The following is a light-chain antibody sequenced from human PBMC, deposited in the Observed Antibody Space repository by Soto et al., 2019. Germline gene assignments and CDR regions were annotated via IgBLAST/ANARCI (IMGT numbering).Light chain of an antibody. V-gene: IGKV1-39*01. CDR3: QQSYSTPWT. J-gene: IGKJ1*01. Sequence: DIQMTQSPSTLSGSVGDRVTITCRASQGISTYLNWYQQKPGKAPKLLIYAASSMQSGVPSRFSGSGSETDFTLTISSLQPEHFATYSCQQSYSTPWTFGQGTKVDIK. CDR2: AAS. CDR1: QGISTY.